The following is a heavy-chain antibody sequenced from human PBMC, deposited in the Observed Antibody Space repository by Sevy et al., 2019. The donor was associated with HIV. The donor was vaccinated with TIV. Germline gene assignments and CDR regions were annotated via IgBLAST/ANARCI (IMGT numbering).Heavy chain of an antibody. CDR2: IYYSGST. D-gene: IGHD3-3*01. CDR1: GGSISSGDYY. Sequence: SETVSLTCTVSGGSISSGDYYWSWIRQPPGKGLEWIGYIYYSGSTYYNPSLKSRVTISVDTSKNQFSLKLSSVTAADTAVYYCASLSYYDFWSGYYRYWGQGTLVTVSS. CDR3: ASLSYYDFWSGYYRY. V-gene: IGHV4-30-4*01. J-gene: IGHJ4*02.